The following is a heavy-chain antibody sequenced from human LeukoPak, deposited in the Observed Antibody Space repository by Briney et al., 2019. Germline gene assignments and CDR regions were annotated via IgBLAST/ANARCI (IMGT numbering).Heavy chain of an antibody. Sequence: SETLSLTCTVSGGSISSSSYYWGWIRQPPGKGLEWIGSIYYSWSTYYNPSLKSRVTISVDTSKNQFSLKLSSVTAADTAVYYCARHITYYDILTGYPRGLDAFDIWGQGTMVTVSS. D-gene: IGHD3-9*01. V-gene: IGHV4-39*01. CDR3: ARHITYYDILTGYPRGLDAFDI. CDR1: GGSISSSSYY. CDR2: IYYSWST. J-gene: IGHJ3*02.